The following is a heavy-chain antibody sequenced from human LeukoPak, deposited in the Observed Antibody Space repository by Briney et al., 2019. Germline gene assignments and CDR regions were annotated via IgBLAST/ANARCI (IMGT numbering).Heavy chain of an antibody. CDR2: IYYGGST. CDR3: VRQVGDGYNLGWFDP. V-gene: IGHV4-59*08. CDR1: DASIRNYY. D-gene: IGHD5-24*01. J-gene: IGHJ5*02. Sequence: KPSETLSLTCTVSDASIRNYYWSWIRQPPGKGLEWIGYIYYGGSTNYNPSLNSRVTISLDTSKNQFSLKLTSVTAADTAVYYCVRQVGDGYNLGWFDPWGQGTLVTVSS.